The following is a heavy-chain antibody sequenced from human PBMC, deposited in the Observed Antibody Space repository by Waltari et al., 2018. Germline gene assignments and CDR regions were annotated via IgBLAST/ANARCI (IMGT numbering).Heavy chain of an antibody. J-gene: IGHJ4*02. Sequence: EEQLVESGGGLVKPGESLRLSCAANGFSSSNAGMSWVRQAPGKGMEGFGRIKRRIDGVTTPYAAPVKARVTISRDASDTTLSLQKNGMKSENSDVYCCVRESDGNDNWDQGTLVTVSS. D-gene: IGHD3-10*01. V-gene: IGHV3-15*01. CDR3: VRESDGNDN. CDR1: GFSSSNAG. CDR2: IKRRIDGVTT.